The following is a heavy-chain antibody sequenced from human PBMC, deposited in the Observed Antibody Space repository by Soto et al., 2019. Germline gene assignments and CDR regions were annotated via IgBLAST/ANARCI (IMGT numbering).Heavy chain of an antibody. D-gene: IGHD1-1*01. J-gene: IGHJ5*02. CDR1: GYSITTYY. V-gene: IGHV1-46*01. Sequence: QVQLVQSGAAVEKPGASVKISCKASGYSITTYYMHWVRQAPGQGLEWMGMINPGGGTTSYAQKFQGSVSMTMDTSTSTAYMELSSLRSEDTALYYCSREKWTTLGHWGQGTLVTLSS. CDR3: SREKWTTLGH. CDR2: INPGGGTT.